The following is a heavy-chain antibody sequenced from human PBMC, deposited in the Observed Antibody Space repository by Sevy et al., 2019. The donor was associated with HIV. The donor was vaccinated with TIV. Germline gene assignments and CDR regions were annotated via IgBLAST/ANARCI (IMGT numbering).Heavy chain of an antibody. CDR2: IWYDGSNK. V-gene: IGHV3-33*01. CDR1: GFTFSSYG. CDR3: ARGPPLGGFYYMDV. D-gene: IGHD3-16*01. J-gene: IGHJ6*03. Sequence: WGSLRLSCAASGFTFSSYGMHWVRQAPGKGLEWVAVIWYDGSNKYYADSVKGRFTISRDNSKNTLYLQMNSLRAEDTAVYYCARGPPLGGFYYMDVWGKGTTVTVSS.